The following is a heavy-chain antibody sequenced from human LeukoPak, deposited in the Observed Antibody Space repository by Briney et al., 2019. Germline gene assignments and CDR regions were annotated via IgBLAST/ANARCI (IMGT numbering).Heavy chain of an antibody. CDR3: AKDAEAYYYDSSGYYPGD. V-gene: IGHV3-30*18. D-gene: IGHD3-22*01. CDR1: GFTFSSYG. J-gene: IGHJ4*02. Sequence: GGSLRLSCAASGFTFSSYGMHWVRQAPGKGLEWVAVISYDGSNKYYADSVKGRFTISRDNSKNTLYLQMNSLRAEDTAVYYCAKDAEAYYYDSSGYYPGDWGQGTLVTVSS. CDR2: ISYDGSNK.